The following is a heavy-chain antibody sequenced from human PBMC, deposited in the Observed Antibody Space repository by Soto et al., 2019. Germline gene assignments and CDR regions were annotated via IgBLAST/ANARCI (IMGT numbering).Heavy chain of an antibody. CDR3: AKDPVYGWYSSGRIENWLDP. CDR2: ISGSGGST. CDR1: GFTFSSYA. Sequence: PGGSLRLSCAASGFTFSSYAMSWVRQAPGKGLEWVSAISGSGGSTYYADSVKGRFTISRDNSKNTLYLQMNSLRAEDTAVYYCAKDPVYGWYSSGRIENWLDPWGQGTLVTVSS. D-gene: IGHD6-19*01. V-gene: IGHV3-23*01. J-gene: IGHJ5*02.